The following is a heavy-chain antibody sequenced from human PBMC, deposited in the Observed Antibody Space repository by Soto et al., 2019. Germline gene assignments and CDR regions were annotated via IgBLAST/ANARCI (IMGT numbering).Heavy chain of an antibody. V-gene: IGHV3-33*01. J-gene: IGHJ4*02. CDR1: GFTFSSYG. D-gene: IGHD3-22*01. CDR3: ARDGPLRWYDSSGYYFDY. Sequence: GGSLRLSCAASGFTFSSYGMHWVRQAPGKGLEWVAVIWYDGSNKYYADSVKGRFTISRDNSKNTLYLQMNSLRAEDTAVYYCARDGPLRWYDSSGYYFDYWGQGTLVTVSS. CDR2: IWYDGSNK.